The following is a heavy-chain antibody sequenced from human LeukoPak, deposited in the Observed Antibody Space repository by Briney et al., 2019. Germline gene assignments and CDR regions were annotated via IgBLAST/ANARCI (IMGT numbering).Heavy chain of an antibody. V-gene: IGHV3-23*01. CDR1: GFRFANFA. Sequence: GGSLRLSCAASGFRFANFAMTWLRQAPGKGPEWVSTISKRAETTYYADSVKDRFTISRDNSKNTLSLHMNSLRVEDTAIYYCARGDWADYWGQGTLVTVSS. J-gene: IGHJ4*02. D-gene: IGHD2-21*01. CDR3: ARGDWADY. CDR2: ISKRAETT.